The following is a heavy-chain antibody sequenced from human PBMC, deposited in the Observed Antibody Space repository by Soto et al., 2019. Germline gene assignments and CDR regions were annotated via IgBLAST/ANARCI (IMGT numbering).Heavy chain of an antibody. CDR3: ARRSGYSYGYLIDY. D-gene: IGHD5-18*01. CDR1: GDRVTRYW. J-gene: IGHJ4*02. CDR2: IYPGDSDT. Sequence: PGEAVKISCEGSGDRVTRYWIGWVRQMPGKGLEWMGIIYPGDSDTRYSPSFQGQVTISADKSISTAYLQWSSLKASDTAMYYCARRSGYSYGYLIDYWGQGTLVTVSS. V-gene: IGHV5-51*01.